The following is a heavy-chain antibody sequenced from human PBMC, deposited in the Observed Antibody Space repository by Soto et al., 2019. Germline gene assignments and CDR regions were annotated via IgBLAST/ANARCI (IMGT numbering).Heavy chain of an antibody. J-gene: IGHJ5*02. CDR1: GFTFSSYW. CDR2: INQDESQK. Sequence: GGSLRLSCAASGFTFSSYWMSWVRQAPGKGLEWVANINQDESQKYYVDSVKGRFTVSRDNVENSLFLHMSRLRAEDTAVYYCTIDEGWFDPWGQGILVTVSS. CDR3: TIDEGWFDP. V-gene: IGHV3-7*01.